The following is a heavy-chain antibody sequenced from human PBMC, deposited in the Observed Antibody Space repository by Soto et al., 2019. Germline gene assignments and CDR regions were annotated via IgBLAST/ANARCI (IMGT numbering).Heavy chain of an antibody. J-gene: IGHJ4*02. CDR3: APWFGAFDY. V-gene: IGHV3-30*03. Sequence: QVQLVESGGGVVQPGRSLRLSCAASGFTFSSYGMHWVRQAPGKGLVWVAAISYDGSNKYYADSVKGRFTISRDNAKNTLYLQMNSLRAEDTAVYYCAPWFGAFDYWGQGTLVTVSS. D-gene: IGHD3-10*01. CDR2: ISYDGSNK. CDR1: GFTFSSYG.